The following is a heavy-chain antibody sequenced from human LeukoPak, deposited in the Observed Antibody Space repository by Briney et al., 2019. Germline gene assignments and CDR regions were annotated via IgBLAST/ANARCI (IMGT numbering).Heavy chain of an antibody. J-gene: IGHJ4*02. CDR1: GGSFSGYY. D-gene: IGHD4-23*01. CDR2: INHSGST. CDR3: ARSLYGGSDY. V-gene: IGHV4-34*01. Sequence: SETLSLTCAVYGGSFSGYYWSWIRQPPGKGLEWIGEINHSGSTNYNPSLKSRVTISVDTSKNQFSLKLSSVTAADTAVYYCARSLYGGSDYWGQGTLVTVSS.